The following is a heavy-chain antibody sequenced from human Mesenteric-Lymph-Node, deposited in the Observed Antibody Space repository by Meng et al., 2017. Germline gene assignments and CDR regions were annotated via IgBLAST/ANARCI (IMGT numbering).Heavy chain of an antibody. CDR2: INTNTGNP. CDR3: ARDTSPRYDYGVKFDY. CDR1: GYTFTSYA. V-gene: IGHV7-4-1*02. J-gene: IGHJ4*02. D-gene: IGHD4-17*01. Sequence: QGRRVQSGSGLKRPGASVKVSCKVSGYTFTSYAMNWVRQAPGQGLEWVGWINTNTGNPTYAQGFTGRFVFSLDTSVSTAYLQISSLKAEDTAVYYCARDTSPRYDYGVKFDYWGQGTLVTVSS.